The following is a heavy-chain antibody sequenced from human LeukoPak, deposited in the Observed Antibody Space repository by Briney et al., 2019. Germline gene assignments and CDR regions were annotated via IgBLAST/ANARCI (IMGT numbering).Heavy chain of an antibody. Sequence: PGGSLRLSCAASGFSFSSYSMNWVRQAPVKGLEWVSSISTSSTYVYYADSVRGRFTISRDNAKNSLYLQMNSLRAEDTAVYYCARDVWYSSGWYPFDYWGQGTLVTVSS. CDR1: GFSFSSYS. J-gene: IGHJ4*02. D-gene: IGHD6-19*01. V-gene: IGHV3-21*01. CDR2: ISTSSTYV. CDR3: ARDVWYSSGWYPFDY.